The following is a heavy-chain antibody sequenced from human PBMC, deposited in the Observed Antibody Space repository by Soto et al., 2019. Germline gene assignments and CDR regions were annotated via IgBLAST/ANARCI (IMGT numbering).Heavy chain of an antibody. D-gene: IGHD3-22*01. CDR3: ARLYDSSGYRWAQDQYYFDY. J-gene: IGHJ4*02. CDR1: GFSLSTSGMC. CDR2: IDWDDDK. Sequence: SGPTLVNPTPTLTLTCTFSGFSLSTSGMCVSWIRQPPGKALEWLALIDWDDDKYYSTSLKTRLTISKDTSKNQVVLTMTNMDPVDTATYYCARLYDSSGYRWAQDQYYFDYWGQGTLVTVSS. V-gene: IGHV2-70*01.